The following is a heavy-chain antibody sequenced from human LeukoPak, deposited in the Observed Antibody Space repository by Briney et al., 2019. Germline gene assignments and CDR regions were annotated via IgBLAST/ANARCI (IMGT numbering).Heavy chain of an antibody. CDR3: ARDHYGGNSWDGYFDL. J-gene: IGHJ2*01. D-gene: IGHD4-23*01. Sequence: GGSLRLSCAASGFTVSNSYMAWVRQAPGKGLERVAGIQHDGSRTYYADSVKGRFTISRDNSKNTLYLEMNSLTPEDTALYYCARDHYGGNSWDGYFDLWGRGILVTVSS. CDR1: GFTVSNSY. CDR2: IQHDGSRT. V-gene: IGHV3-30-3*01.